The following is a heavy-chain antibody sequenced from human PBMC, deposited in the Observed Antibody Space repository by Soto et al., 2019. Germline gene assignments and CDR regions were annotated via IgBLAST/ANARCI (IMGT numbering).Heavy chain of an antibody. CDR3: ARVRGYCSSTSCLNFDD. D-gene: IGHD2-2*01. J-gene: IGHJ4*02. CDR2: IYYSGNT. V-gene: IGHV4-59*01. Sequence: SETLSLTCSVSGGSINSYYWSWIRQSPGKGLEWIGFIYYSGNTNYNPSLKSRVTMSVDTSKNQFSLKLSSVTAADTAVYYCARVRGYCSSTSCLNFDDWGQGTLVTVSS. CDR1: GGSINSYY.